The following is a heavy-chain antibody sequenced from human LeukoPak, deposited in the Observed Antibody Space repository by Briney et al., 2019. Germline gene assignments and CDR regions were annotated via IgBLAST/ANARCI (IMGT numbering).Heavy chain of an antibody. CDR3: VRGNDYGGPHY. CDR2: IDRDGSRI. V-gene: IGHV3-74*01. CDR1: GFTFSPYA. J-gene: IGHJ4*02. Sequence: GGSLRLSCAASGFTFSPYAMSRVRQAPGKGLVWVSRIDRDGSRINYADSVKGRFTISRDNGKNTLFLQMNSLRAEDAAVYYCVRGNDYGGPHYWGQGTLVTVSS. D-gene: IGHD4-23*01.